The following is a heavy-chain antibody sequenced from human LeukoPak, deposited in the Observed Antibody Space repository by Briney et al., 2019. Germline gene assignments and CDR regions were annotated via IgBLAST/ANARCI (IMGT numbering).Heavy chain of an antibody. D-gene: IGHD6-13*01. CDR2: IIPILGIA. J-gene: IGHJ2*01. CDR3: ARDLLGLGIAAAGTNL. Sequence: SVKVSCKASGGTFSSYAISWVRQAPGQGLEWMGRIIPILGIANYAQKFQGRVTITADKSTSTAYMELSSLRSEDTAVYYCARDLLGLGIAAAGTNLWGRGTLVTVSS. V-gene: IGHV1-69*04. CDR1: GGTFSSYA.